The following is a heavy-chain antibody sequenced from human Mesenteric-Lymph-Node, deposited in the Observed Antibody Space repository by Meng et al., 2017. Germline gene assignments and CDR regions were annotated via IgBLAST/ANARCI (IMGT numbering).Heavy chain of an antibody. CDR2: TYYRSKWYN. Sequence: QVQRPQSGPALGTPPQTPSLTCAISGDSVSSTGAAWNWMRQAPSRGLEWLGRTYYRSKWYNDYAVSVKGRIAINPDTSKNQFFLQLNSVTPEDMAVYYCARDYGTSRPFEYWGQGILVTASS. J-gene: IGHJ4*02. V-gene: IGHV6-1*01. CDR1: GDSVSSTGAA. D-gene: IGHD1/OR15-1a*01. CDR3: ARDYGTSRPFEY.